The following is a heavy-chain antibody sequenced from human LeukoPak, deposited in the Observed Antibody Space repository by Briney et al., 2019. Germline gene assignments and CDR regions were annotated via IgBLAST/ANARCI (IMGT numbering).Heavy chain of an antibody. J-gene: IGHJ6*03. Sequence: SETLSLTCTVSGGSISSYYWSWIRQPPGKGLEWLGYIYYSGSTNYNPSLKSRVTISVDTSKNQFSLKLSSVTAADTAVYYCARGRSSMVRGYYYYYMDVWGKGTTVTISS. CDR3: ARGRSSMVRGYYYYYMDV. V-gene: IGHV4-59*01. CDR1: GGSISSYY. D-gene: IGHD3-10*01. CDR2: IYYSGST.